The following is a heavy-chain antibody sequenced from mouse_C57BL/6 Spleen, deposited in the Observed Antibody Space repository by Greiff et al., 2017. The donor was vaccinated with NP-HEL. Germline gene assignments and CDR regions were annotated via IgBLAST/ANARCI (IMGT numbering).Heavy chain of an antibody. V-gene: IGHV1-59*01. CDR1: GYTFTSYW. J-gene: IGHJ2*01. CDR3: ALNYYGSSHEYYFDY. CDR2: IDPSDSYT. Sequence: QVQLQQPGAELVRPGTSVKLSCKASGYTFTSYWMHWVKQRPGQGLEWIGVIDPSDSYTNYNQKFKGKATLTVDTSSSTAYMQLSSLTSEDSAVYYCALNYYGSSHEYYFDYWGQGTTLTVSS. D-gene: IGHD1-1*01.